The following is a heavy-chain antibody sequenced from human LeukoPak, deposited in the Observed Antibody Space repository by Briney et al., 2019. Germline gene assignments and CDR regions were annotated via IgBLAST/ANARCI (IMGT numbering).Heavy chain of an antibody. V-gene: IGHV3-64D*06. J-gene: IGHJ4*02. CDR3: VKGGDELTYYFDY. CDR1: GFTLSSYA. CDR2: ISSIGGST. D-gene: IGHD3-10*01. Sequence: PGGSLRLSCSASGFTLSSYAMHWVRQAPGKGLEYVSAISSIGGSTYYADSVKGRFTISRDNSKNTLYRQMSSLRAEDTAVYYCVKGGDELTYYFDYWGQGTLVTVSS.